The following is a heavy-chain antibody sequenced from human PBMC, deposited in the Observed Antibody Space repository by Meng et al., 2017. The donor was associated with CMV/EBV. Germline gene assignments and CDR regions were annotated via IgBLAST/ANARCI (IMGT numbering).Heavy chain of an antibody. V-gene: IGHV1-46*01. D-gene: IGHD2-21*01. CDR1: GGTFSSYY. CDR3: ARERATCGGDCYRGWLDP. J-gene: IGHJ5*02. CDR2: INPSGGST. Sequence: ASVKVSCKASGGTFSSYYMHWVRQAPGQGLEWMGIINPSGGSTSYAQKFQGRVTMTRDTSTSTVYMELSSLRSEDTAVYYCARERATCGGDCYRGWLDPWGQGTLVTVSS.